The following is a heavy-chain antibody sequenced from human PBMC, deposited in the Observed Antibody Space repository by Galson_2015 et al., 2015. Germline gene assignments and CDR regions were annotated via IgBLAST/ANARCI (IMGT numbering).Heavy chain of an antibody. CDR2: ISSSSSYI. CDR3: ARDYSGYEPVFDY. V-gene: IGHV3-21*01. D-gene: IGHD5-12*01. J-gene: IGHJ4*02. Sequence: SLRLSCAASGFTFSSYSMNWVRQAPGKGLEWVSSISSSSSYIYYADSVKGRFTISRDNAKNSLYLQMNSLRAEDTAVYYCARDYSGYEPVFDYWGQGTLVTVSS. CDR1: GFTFSSYS.